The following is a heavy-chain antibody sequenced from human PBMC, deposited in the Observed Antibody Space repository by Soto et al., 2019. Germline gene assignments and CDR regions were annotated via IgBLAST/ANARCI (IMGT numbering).Heavy chain of an antibody. D-gene: IGHD4-4*01. V-gene: IGHV4-4*02. CDR1: GGSISSSSW. Sequence: QVQLQESGPGLVKPSGTLSLTCAVSGGSISSSSWWNWVRQPPGKGLEWIGEIYHSGSTNYNPSLKSRVTISVDKAKNQFSLKLSSVTAADTAVYYCERMVNDYSNVKGFDYWGQGTLVTVSS. CDR3: ERMVNDYSNVKGFDY. J-gene: IGHJ4*02. CDR2: IYHSGST.